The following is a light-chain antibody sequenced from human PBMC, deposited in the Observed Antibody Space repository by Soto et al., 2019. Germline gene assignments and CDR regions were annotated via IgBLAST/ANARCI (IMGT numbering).Light chain of an antibody. CDR3: QRYNSVPLT. V-gene: IGKV1-27*01. Sequence: DIQMTQSPSSLSVSVGDRVTITCRASPGISNFLAWYQHKPGKAPKLLIFSASTLQSGVPSRFSGSGSGTDFTLTISSLQPEDVATYYCQRYNSVPLTFGGGTQVEIK. CDR1: PGISNF. J-gene: IGKJ4*01. CDR2: SAS.